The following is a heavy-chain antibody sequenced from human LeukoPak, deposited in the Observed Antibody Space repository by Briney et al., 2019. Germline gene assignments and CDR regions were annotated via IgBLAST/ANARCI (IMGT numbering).Heavy chain of an antibody. J-gene: IGHJ6*03. CDR3: ARSSGWYHRGPDYYYYYMDV. V-gene: IGHV3-21*01. D-gene: IGHD6-19*01. CDR2: ISSTSSYI. Sequence: GGSLRLSCAASGFIFNSHSMNWVRQAPGKGLEWVSSISSTSSYIYYAGSGKSRFTISRDNAKNSLYLQMNSLRAEDTAVYYCARSSGWYHRGPDYYYYYMDVWGKGTTVTVS. CDR1: GFIFNSHS.